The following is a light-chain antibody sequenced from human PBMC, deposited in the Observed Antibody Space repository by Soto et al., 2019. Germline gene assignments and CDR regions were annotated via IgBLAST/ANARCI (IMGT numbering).Light chain of an antibody. Sequence: DIPMTQSPSSLSASVGDRVTITCRASQDIGSHLAWYQQKPEKAPKSLIYFASTLQSGVPSRFSASGSGTDFTLTLSSLQPEDFATYYCQQFRSSPITFGQGTRLEIK. CDR1: QDIGSH. CDR2: FAS. CDR3: QQFRSSPIT. V-gene: IGKV1D-16*01. J-gene: IGKJ5*01.